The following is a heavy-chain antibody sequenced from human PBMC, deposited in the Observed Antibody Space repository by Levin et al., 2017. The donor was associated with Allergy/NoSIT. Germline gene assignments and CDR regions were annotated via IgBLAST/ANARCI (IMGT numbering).Heavy chain of an antibody. Sequence: SQTLSLTCTVSGGSISSSSYYWGWIRQPPGKGLEWIGSIYYSGSTYYNPSLKSRVTISVDTSKNQFSLKLSSVTAADTAVYYCASYCSSTSCYVGFDYWGQGTLVTVSS. J-gene: IGHJ4*02. CDR1: GGSISSSSYY. V-gene: IGHV4-39*01. D-gene: IGHD2-2*01. CDR2: IYYSGST. CDR3: ASYCSSTSCYVGFDY.